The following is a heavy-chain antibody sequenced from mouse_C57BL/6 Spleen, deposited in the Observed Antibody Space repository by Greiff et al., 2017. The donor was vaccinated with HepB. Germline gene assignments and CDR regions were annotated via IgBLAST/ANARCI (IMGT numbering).Heavy chain of an antibody. V-gene: IGHV1-7*01. CDR3: ARQDGSSYGWFAY. D-gene: IGHD1-1*01. J-gene: IGHJ3*01. Sequence: VQLQQSGAELAKPGASVKLSCKASGYTFTSYWMHWVKQRPGQGLEWIGYINPSSGYTKYNQKFKDKATLTADKSSSTAYMQLSSLTDEDSAVYYGARQDGSSYGWFAYWGQGTLVTVSA. CDR1: GYTFTSYW. CDR2: INPSSGYT.